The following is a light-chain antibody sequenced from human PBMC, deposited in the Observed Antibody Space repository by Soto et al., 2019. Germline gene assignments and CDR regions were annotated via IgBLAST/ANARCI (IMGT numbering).Light chain of an antibody. CDR3: QQGGNWPLT. CDR1: QSVSSH. V-gene: IGKV3-11*01. J-gene: IGKJ5*01. CDR2: DAS. Sequence: EVVLTQSPGTLSLSPGERATLSCRASQSVSSHLAWYQQKRGQAPRLLIYDASSRASGFPARFSGSGSGTDFTLTISSLEPEDFAVYYCQQGGNWPLTFGQGTRLEIK.